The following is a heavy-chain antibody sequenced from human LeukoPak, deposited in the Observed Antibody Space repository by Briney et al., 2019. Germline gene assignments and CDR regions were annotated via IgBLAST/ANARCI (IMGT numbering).Heavy chain of an antibody. V-gene: IGHV4-61*01. Sequence: PSETLSLTCTVSGGSVSSGSYYWSWIRQPPGKGLEWIGYIYYSGSTNYNPSLKSRVTISVDTSKNQFSLKLSSVTAADTAVYYCARDPRAAVAGTPYYYYYMDVWGKGTTVTVSS. CDR2: IYYSGST. CDR3: ARDPRAAVAGTPYYYYYMDV. J-gene: IGHJ6*03. D-gene: IGHD6-19*01. CDR1: GGSVSSGSYY.